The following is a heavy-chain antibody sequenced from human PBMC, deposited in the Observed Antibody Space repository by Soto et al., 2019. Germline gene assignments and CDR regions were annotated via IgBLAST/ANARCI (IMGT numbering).Heavy chain of an antibody. CDR2: IYYSGST. V-gene: IGHV4-61*05. D-gene: IGHD3-3*01. CDR1: GGSISSSSYY. Sequence: SETLSLTCTVSGGSISSSSYYWGWIRQPPGKGLEWIGYIYYSGSTNYNPSLKSRVTISVDTSKNQFSLKLSSVTAADTAVYYCARVTRAVGVWGQGTLVTVSS. J-gene: IGHJ4*02. CDR3: ARVTRAVGV.